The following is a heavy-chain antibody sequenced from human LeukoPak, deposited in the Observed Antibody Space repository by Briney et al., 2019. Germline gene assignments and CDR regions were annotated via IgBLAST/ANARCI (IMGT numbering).Heavy chain of an antibody. V-gene: IGHV3-74*01. J-gene: IGHJ4*02. CDR1: GFTFSNNW. CDR2: INSDGRTT. Sequence: PGGSLRLSCAASGFTFSNNWMHWVRQAPGKGLVWVSRINSDGRTTTYADSVKGRFTISRDNAKNSLYLQMNSLRAEDTAVYYCARDIGYCSSTSCYSGILWGQGTLVTVSS. CDR3: ARDIGYCSSTSCYSGIL. D-gene: IGHD2-2*01.